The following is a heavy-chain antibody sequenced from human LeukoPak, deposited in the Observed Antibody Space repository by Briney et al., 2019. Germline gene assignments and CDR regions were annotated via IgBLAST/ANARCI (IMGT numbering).Heavy chain of an antibody. J-gene: IGHJ4*02. Sequence: GGSLRLSCAASGFTFSSYWMSWVRQAPGKGLEWVAFIRYDGSNKYYADSVKGRLTISRDNSKNTLYLQMNSLRAEDTAVYYCARGACSSTNCYMSYFDYWGQGTLVTVSS. V-gene: IGHV3-30*02. CDR2: IRYDGSNK. CDR3: ARGACSSTNCYMSYFDY. D-gene: IGHD2-2*02. CDR1: GFTFSSYW.